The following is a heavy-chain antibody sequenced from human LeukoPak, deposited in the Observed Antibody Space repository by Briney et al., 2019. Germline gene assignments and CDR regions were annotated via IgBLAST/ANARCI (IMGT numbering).Heavy chain of an antibody. CDR1: GGSISSYY. Sequence: SETLSLTCTVSGGSISSYYWSWIRQPARKGLEWIGRLYTSGSTNYNPYLKGRVTMSVDTSKNQFSLKLSSVTAADTAVYYCARGSSGYYYGWGQGTLVTVSS. J-gene: IGHJ4*02. CDR2: LYTSGST. CDR3: ARGSSGYYYG. V-gene: IGHV4-4*07. D-gene: IGHD3-22*01.